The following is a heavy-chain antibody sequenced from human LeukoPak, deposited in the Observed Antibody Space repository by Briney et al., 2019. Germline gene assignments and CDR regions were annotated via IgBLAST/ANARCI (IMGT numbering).Heavy chain of an antibody. CDR3: ARQGTRYCSGGSCYCDY. Sequence: ASVKVSFKASGYTFTGYYMHWVRQAPGQGLEWMGWISAYTGNTNYAQKFQGRVTMTTDTSTSTGYMELRSLRSDDTAVYFCARQGTRYCSGGSCYCDYWGQGTLVTVSS. CDR1: GYTFTGYY. J-gene: IGHJ4*02. CDR2: ISAYTGNT. D-gene: IGHD2-15*01. V-gene: IGHV1-18*04.